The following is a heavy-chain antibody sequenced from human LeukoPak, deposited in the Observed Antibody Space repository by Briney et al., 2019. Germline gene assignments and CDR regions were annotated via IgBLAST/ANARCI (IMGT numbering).Heavy chain of an antibody. Sequence: PSETLSLTCTVSGGSISSSSYYWAWIRQPPGKGLEWIGSIHYSGTTYYNPSLKGRVTISVDTSKNHFSLKLNSVTAADTAVYYCARLGGRWVMVVTNWYFDLWGRGTLVTVSS. CDR2: IHYSGTT. D-gene: IGHD3-22*01. CDR1: GGSISSSSYY. CDR3: ARLGGRWVMVVTNWYFDL. J-gene: IGHJ2*01. V-gene: IGHV4-39*02.